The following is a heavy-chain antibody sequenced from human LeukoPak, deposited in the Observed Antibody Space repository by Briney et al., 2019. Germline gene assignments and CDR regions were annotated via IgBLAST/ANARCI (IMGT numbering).Heavy chain of an antibody. Sequence: PGGSLRLSCAASELTFSLYAMNWVRQAPGKGLEWVSYINDVSGDIHYADSVKGRFTISRDNAKNTLYLQMNSLRAEDTAVYYCARDTYQPGRIDCWGQGTLVIVSS. J-gene: IGHJ4*02. D-gene: IGHD2-2*01. CDR2: INDVSGDI. CDR3: ARDTYQPGRIDC. CDR1: ELTFSLYA. V-gene: IGHV3-21*05.